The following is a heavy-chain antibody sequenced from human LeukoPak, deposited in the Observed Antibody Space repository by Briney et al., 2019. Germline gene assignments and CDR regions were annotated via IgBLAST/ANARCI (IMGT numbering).Heavy chain of an antibody. CDR3: ARGALYGDYSDY. CDR2: IYYSGST. Sequence: SETLSLTCTVSGGSISNTYYNWIRQPPGKGLEWIGYIYYSGSTYYNPSLRSRVTISVDTSKNQFSLKLSSVTAADTAVYYCARGALYGDYSDYWGQGTLVTVSS. J-gene: IGHJ4*02. V-gene: IGHV4-30-4*08. D-gene: IGHD4-17*01. CDR1: GGSISNTY.